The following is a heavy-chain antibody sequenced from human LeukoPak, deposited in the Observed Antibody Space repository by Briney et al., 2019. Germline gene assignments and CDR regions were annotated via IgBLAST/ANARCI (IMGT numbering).Heavy chain of an antibody. CDR2: INPNSGGT. J-gene: IGHJ5*02. V-gene: IGHV1-2*02. Sequence: ASVKVSCKASGYTFTGYYMHWVRQAPGQGLEWMAWINPNSGGTDSAQKFQGRVTMTRDTSISTAYMELSRLRSDDTAVYYCAREYGDYDILTGYQRNNWFDPWGQGTLVTVSS. D-gene: IGHD3-9*01. CDR1: GYTFTGYY. CDR3: AREYGDYDILTGYQRNNWFDP.